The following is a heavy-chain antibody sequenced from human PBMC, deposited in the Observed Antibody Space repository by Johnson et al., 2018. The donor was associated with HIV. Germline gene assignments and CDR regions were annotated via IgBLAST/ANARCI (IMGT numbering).Heavy chain of an antibody. D-gene: IGHD1/OR15-1a*01. CDR2: IYSGGST. Sequence: EVQLVESGGGLIQPGGSLRLSCAASGFTVSSNYMSWVRQAPGKGLEWVSVIYSGGSTYYADSVKGRFTISRDNSKNTLYLQMNSLRAEDTAVYYCARDLGNWDSPRSAFDIWGQGTMVTVSS. CDR3: ARDLGNWDSPRSAFDI. CDR1: GFTVSSNY. V-gene: IGHV3-53*01. J-gene: IGHJ3*02.